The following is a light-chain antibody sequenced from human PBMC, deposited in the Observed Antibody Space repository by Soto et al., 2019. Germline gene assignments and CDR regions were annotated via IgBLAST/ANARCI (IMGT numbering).Light chain of an antibody. CDR1: QSISSW. CDR2: KAS. Sequence: DIQMTQYPSTVSASVGDRVTITCRASQSISSWLAWYQQKPGKAPKLLIYKASSLESGVPSRFSGSGSGTEFTLTISSLQPDDFATYYCQQYNSYCTFGQGTKLEIK. CDR3: QQYNSYCT. V-gene: IGKV1-5*03. J-gene: IGKJ2*02.